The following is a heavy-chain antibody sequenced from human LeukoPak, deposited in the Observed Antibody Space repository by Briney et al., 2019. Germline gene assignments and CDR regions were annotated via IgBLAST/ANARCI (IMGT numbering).Heavy chain of an antibody. J-gene: IGHJ5*02. V-gene: IGHV4-38-2*01. CDR3: ARHRNLLLSMGFDP. Sequence: PSETLSLTCAVSGYSISSGYYWGWIRQPPRKGLEWIGSIYHNGNTYYNPSLKSRVTISVDTSKNEFSLKLSSVTAADTAVYYCARHRNLLLSMGFDPWGQGTLVTVSS. CDR1: GYSISSGYY. D-gene: IGHD2-15*01. CDR2: IYHNGNT.